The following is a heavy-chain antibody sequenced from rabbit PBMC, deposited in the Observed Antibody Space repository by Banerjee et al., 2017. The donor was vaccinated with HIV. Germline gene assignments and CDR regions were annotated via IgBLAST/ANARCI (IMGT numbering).Heavy chain of an antibody. CDR1: GFSFSNKAV. J-gene: IGHJ6*01. CDR2: INAVTGKA. D-gene: IGHD6-1*01. Sequence: QEQLVESGGGLVKPEGSLKLSCTASGFSFSNKAVMCWVRQAPGKGLEWIACINAVTGKAVYASWAKGRFTISRTSSTTVTLQMTSLTAADTATYFCARTGVFSVGGSTYPASIVLWGPGTLVTVS. CDR3: ARTGVFSVGGSTYPASIVL. V-gene: IGHV1S45*01.